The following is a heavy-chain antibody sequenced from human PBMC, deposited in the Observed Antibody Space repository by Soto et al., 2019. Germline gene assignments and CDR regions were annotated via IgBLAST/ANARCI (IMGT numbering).Heavy chain of an antibody. J-gene: IGHJ4*02. CDR2: INAGNGNT. CDR1: GYTFSNYG. Sequence: ASVKVSCKASGYTFSNYGIHWVRQAPGQRLEWMGLINAGNGNTKYSQKFQGRVTITRDTSASAAYMELSSLSSEDTAVYYCARAVAVAADFDYWGQGTLVTVSS. D-gene: IGHD6-19*01. CDR3: ARAVAVAADFDY. V-gene: IGHV1-3*01.